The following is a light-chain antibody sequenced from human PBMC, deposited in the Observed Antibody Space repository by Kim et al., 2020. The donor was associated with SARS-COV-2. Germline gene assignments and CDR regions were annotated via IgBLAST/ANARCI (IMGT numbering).Light chain of an antibody. CDR3: QAWDSSTAVV. V-gene: IGLV3-1*01. CDR1: RLGDKD. CDR2: QDI. J-gene: IGLJ2*01. Sequence: SYELTQPPSVSVSPGQTASITCSGDRLGDKDTFWYQQKPGQSPLLVIYQDIKRPSGIPERFSGSNSGNTATLTISGTQTMDEADYYCQAWDSSTAVVFGGGTQLTVL.